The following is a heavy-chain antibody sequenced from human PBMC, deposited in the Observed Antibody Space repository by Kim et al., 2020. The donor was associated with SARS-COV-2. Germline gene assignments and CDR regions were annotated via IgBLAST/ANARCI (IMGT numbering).Heavy chain of an antibody. D-gene: IGHD3-3*01. V-gene: IGHV1-8*01. Sequence: AQNLQGRVTMTRNTSISTAYMELSSLRSEDTAVYYCARGTIFGVVIIDMDVWGKGTTVTVSS. CDR3: ARGTIFGVVIIDMDV. J-gene: IGHJ6*03.